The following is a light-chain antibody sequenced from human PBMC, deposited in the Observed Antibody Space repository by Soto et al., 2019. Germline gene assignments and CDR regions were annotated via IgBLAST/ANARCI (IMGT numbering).Light chain of an antibody. CDR3: QQRNSWPPTFT. Sequence: EIVLTQSAATLSWSPGERATLSCGASQSVGSFLAWYQQKPGQAPRLLIYDTSIRATGIPARFSGSGSATDFTLNISSLEPEDFAVYYCQQRNSWPPTFTFGQGTRLEIK. CDR1: QSVGSF. J-gene: IGKJ5*01. V-gene: IGKV3-11*01. CDR2: DTS.